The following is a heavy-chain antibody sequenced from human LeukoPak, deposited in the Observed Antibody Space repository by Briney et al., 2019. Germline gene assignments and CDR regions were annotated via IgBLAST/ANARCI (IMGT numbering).Heavy chain of an antibody. CDR3: AKVWDIVVVPAAAYFDY. Sequence: GGSLRLSCAASGFTFSDYYMSWIRQAPGKGLEWVSAISGSGGSTYYADSVKGRFTISRDNSKNTLYLQMDSLRAEDTAVYYCAKVWDIVVVPAAAYFDYWGQGTLVTVSS. D-gene: IGHD2-2*01. J-gene: IGHJ4*02. V-gene: IGHV3-23*01. CDR2: ISGSGGST. CDR1: GFTFSDYY.